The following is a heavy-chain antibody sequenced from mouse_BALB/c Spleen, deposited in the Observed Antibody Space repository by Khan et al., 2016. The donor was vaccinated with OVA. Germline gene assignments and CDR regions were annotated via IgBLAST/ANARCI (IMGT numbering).Heavy chain of an antibody. Sequence: EVQLQESGPGLVKPSQSLSLTCTVTGYSITSDYAWNWIRQFPGNKLEWMGYISYSGRTSYNPSLKSRISITRDTSKNQFFLPLHSVTTEETATYYCARSVTITTVVATDFDYWGQGTTLTVSS. CDR3: ARSVTITTVVATDFDY. D-gene: IGHD1-1*01. J-gene: IGHJ2*01. V-gene: IGHV3-2*02. CDR1: GYSITSDYA. CDR2: ISYSGRT.